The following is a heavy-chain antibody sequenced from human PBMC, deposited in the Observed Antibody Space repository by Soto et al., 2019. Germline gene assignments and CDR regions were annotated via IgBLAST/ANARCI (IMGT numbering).Heavy chain of an antibody. CDR2: ISYYGSNK. D-gene: IGHD3-9*01. CDR3: AKDGSPLHYDILSGYYKPNKYYDSGMDV. Sequence: PGGSLRLSCAASGFTFSSYGMHWVRQAPGKGLEWVAVISYYGSNKYYADSVKGRFTISRDNSKNTLYLQMNSLRAEDTAVYYCAKDGSPLHYDILSGYYKPNKYYDSGMDVWGQGTTVTVSS. J-gene: IGHJ6*02. CDR1: GFTFSSYG. V-gene: IGHV3-30*18.